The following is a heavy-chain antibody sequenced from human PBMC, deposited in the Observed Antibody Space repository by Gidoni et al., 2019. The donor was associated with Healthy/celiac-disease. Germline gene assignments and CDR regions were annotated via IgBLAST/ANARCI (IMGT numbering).Heavy chain of an antibody. D-gene: IGHD6-19*01. CDR2: ISGSGGST. CDR1: GFTFSSDA. V-gene: IGHV3-23*01. CDR3: VGLNSSGWHFDY. Sequence: EVQLLESGGGLVQPGGSLRLSCAASGFTFSSDAMSWVRQAPGKGLEWVSAISGSGGSTYYADSVKGRFTISRDNSKNTLYLQMNSLRAEDTAVYYCVGLNSSGWHFDYWGQGTLVTVSS. J-gene: IGHJ4*02.